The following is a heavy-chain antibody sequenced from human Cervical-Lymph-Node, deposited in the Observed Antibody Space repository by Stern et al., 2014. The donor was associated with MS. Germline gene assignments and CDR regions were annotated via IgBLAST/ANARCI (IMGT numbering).Heavy chain of an antibody. CDR1: GLTFSTYW. CDR3: ARRIQPFDY. J-gene: IGHJ4*02. V-gene: IGHV3-7*01. D-gene: IGHD5-18*01. Sequence: EVQLVESGGGLVQPGGSLRLSCAASGLTFSTYWMTWVRQAPGKGLEWVANIKQDGSDKYYVDSVKGRFTISRDNAKNSLYLQMNSLRAEDTAVYYCARRIQPFDYWGQGTLVTVSS. CDR2: IKQDGSDK.